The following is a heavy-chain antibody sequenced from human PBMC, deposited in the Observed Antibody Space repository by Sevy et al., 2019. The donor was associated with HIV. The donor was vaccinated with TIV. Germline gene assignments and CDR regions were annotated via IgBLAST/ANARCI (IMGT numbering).Heavy chain of an antibody. Sequence: SETLSLTCTVSGGSFGSSSYYWNWIRQRAGKGLEWIGRIYTSGTANSNPSLKSRVTMSVDLSKNQFSLKLSSVTAADTAVYYCAGRIAVAAFDYWGQGNLVTVSS. D-gene: IGHD6-19*01. CDR1: GGSFGSSSYY. V-gene: IGHV4-61*02. CDR2: IYTSGTA. J-gene: IGHJ4*02. CDR3: AGRIAVAAFDY.